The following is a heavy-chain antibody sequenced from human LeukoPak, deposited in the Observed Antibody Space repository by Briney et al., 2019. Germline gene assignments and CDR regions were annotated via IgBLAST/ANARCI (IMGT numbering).Heavy chain of an antibody. J-gene: IGHJ3*02. V-gene: IGHV3-30*18. Sequence: GGSLRLSCATSGFTFSSYGIHWVRQAPGKGLEWVAVISYDGSNKYYADSVKGRFTISRDNSKNTLYLQMNNLRVEDTAVYYCAKDRSTYYYDSSGFYPDAFDIWGQGTMVTVSS. CDR1: GFTFSSYG. CDR3: AKDRSTYYYDSSGFYPDAFDI. CDR2: ISYDGSNK. D-gene: IGHD3-22*01.